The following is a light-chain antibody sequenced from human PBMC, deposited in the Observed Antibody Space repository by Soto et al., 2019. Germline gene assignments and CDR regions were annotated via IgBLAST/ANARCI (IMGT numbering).Light chain of an antibody. CDR1: TSNIGSYT. CDR3: GGWDDSPSGLVV. V-gene: IGLV1-44*01. J-gene: IGLJ2*01. CDR2: NND. Sequence: QSVLTQPPSASGTPGQSVTISCSGSTSNIGSYTENWYHQLQGTAPNHLIYNNDQRPPWVPDRFSCSKYGTYASLLTSGLQSAEEADYYCGGWDDSPSGLVVFGGGTKLTVL.